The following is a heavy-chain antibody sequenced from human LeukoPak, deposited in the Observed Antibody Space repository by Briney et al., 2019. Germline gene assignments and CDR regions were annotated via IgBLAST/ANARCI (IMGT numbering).Heavy chain of an antibody. J-gene: IGHJ5*02. CDR1: GGSISSGGYY. D-gene: IGHD3-22*01. V-gene: IGHV4-31*03. CDR3: ARGGEYYYDSSGWFDP. Sequence: SQTLSLTYTVSGGSISSGGYYWSWIRQHPGKGLEWIGYIYYSGSTYYNPSLKSRVTISVDTSKNQFSLKLSSVTAADTAVYYCARGGEYYYDSSGWFDPWGQGTLVTVSS. CDR2: IYYSGST.